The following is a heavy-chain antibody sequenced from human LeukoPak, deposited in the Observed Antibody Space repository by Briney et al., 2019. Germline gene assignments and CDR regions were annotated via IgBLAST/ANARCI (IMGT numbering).Heavy chain of an antibody. J-gene: IGHJ5*02. CDR1: RFTFSCYA. D-gene: IGHD5-12*01. CDR2: ISGSGGST. CDR3: ANPAIKGP. V-gene: IGHV3-23*01. Sequence: GVSLRLSCAASRFTFSCYAMSWFRNAPGKGLEWVSAISGSGGSTYYADSVKGRFTISRDNSKNTLYPQMNSLRAEDTAVYYCANPAIKGPWGQGTLVTVSS.